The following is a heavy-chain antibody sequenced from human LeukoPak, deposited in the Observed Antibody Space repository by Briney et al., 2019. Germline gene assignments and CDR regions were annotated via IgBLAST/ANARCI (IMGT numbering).Heavy chain of an antibody. J-gene: IGHJ6*02. D-gene: IGHD3-10*01. CDR1: GFTFSRYD. CDR2: IGTAGDT. Sequence: GGSLRLSCAASGFTFSRYDMHWVRQATGKGLEWVSAIGTAGDTYYPDSVKGRFTISRENAKNSLYLQMNSLRAGDTAVYYCARERAGRFYYYGMDVWGQGTTVTVSS. V-gene: IGHV3-13*04. CDR3: ARERAGRFYYYGMDV.